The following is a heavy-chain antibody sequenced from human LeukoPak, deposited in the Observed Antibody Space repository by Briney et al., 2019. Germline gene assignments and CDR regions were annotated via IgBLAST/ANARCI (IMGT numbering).Heavy chain of an antibody. J-gene: IGHJ4*02. CDR2: ITTSRDQ. CDR1: GFIFSDYS. Sequence: PGGSLRLSCAASGFIFSDYSMGWVRQAPGKGLEWVSSITTSRDQYHADSVKGRFTVSRDNAKSSVYLQMDSLRADGTAVYYCARDSYCPNDVCYDYWGQGVLVTVS. V-gene: IGHV3-21*06. D-gene: IGHD2-8*01. CDR3: ARDSYCPNDVCYDY.